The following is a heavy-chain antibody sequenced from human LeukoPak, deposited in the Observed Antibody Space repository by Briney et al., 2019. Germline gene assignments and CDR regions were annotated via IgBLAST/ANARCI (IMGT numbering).Heavy chain of an antibody. V-gene: IGHV3-30*04. CDR2: ISYDGSNK. J-gene: IGHJ5*02. Sequence: GGSLRLSCAASGFTFSSYAMHWVRQAPGKGLEWVAVISYDGSNKFYADSVKGRFTISRDNSKNTLYLQMNSPRAEDTAVYYCARGRVWFDPWGQGTLVTVSS. CDR1: GFTFSSYA. CDR3: ARGRVWFDP.